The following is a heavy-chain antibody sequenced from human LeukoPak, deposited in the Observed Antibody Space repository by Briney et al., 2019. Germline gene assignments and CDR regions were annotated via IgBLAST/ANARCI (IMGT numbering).Heavy chain of an antibody. CDR2: ISASGYST. CDR3: AKDQCSGGSCYPFDY. V-gene: IGHV3-23*01. D-gene: IGHD2-15*01. Sequence: GGSLRLSCAASGCTFSSYAMSWVRQAPGKGLEWVSGISASGYSTYYADSVKGRFTISRDNSKNTLYLQMSSLRAEDTAVYFCAKDQCSGGSCYPFDYWGQGTLVTVSS. J-gene: IGHJ4*02. CDR1: GCTFSSYA.